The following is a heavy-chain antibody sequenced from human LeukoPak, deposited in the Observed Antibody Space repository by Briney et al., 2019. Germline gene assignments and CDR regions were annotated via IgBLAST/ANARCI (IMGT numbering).Heavy chain of an antibody. J-gene: IGHJ4*02. Sequence: GGSLRLSCAASGFAFDAYTMHWVRQAPGKGLEWVSFINRHGDINYADSVKGRFTISRDNSKNSLFLQMNSLTTEDTALYYCAKERDGHKDGLANWGQGTLVTVS. CDR3: AKERDGHKDGLAN. D-gene: IGHD5-24*01. V-gene: IGHV3-43*01. CDR1: GFAFDAYT. CDR2: INRHGDI.